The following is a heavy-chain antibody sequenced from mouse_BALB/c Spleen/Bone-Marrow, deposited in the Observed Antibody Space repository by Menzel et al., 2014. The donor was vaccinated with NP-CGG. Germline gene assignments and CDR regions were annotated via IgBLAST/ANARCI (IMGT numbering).Heavy chain of an antibody. V-gene: IGHV5-17*02. CDR3: ARLDVGGY. CDR1: GFTFSSFG. J-gene: IGHJ2*01. CDR2: ISSGSSTI. Sequence: EVKLEESGGGLVQPGGSRKLSCAASGFTFSSFGMHWVRQAPEKGLEWVAYISSGSSTIYYADTVKGRFTISRDNPKNTLFLQMTSLRSEDTAMYYCARLDVGGYWGQGTTLTVSS.